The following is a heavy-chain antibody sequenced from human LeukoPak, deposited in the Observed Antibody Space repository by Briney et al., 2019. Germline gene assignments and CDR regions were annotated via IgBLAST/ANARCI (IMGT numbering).Heavy chain of an antibody. CDR1: GFILSDYS. CDR3: ARDSTPPNYTSGKNDAFDI. V-gene: IGHV3-11*01. CDR2: ISDSGTII. J-gene: IGHJ3*02. D-gene: IGHD3-10*01. Sequence: GGSLRLSCAASGFILSDYSMSWIRQAPGKGLEWLSYISDSGTIIHNADFVRGRFTISRDSAKNSLFLQMNSLRADDTAVYYCARDSTPPNYTSGKNDAFDIWGQGTLVSVSS.